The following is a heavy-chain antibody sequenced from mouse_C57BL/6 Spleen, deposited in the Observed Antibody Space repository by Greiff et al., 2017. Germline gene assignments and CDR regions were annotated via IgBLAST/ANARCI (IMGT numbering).Heavy chain of an antibody. Sequence: QVQLQQPGAELVKPGASVKLSCKASGYTFTSYWMHWVKQRPGRGLEWIGSIDPNSGGTKYNEKFKSKATLTVDKPSSTAYMQLSSLTSADSAVYYCARDGYYGMDYWGQGTSVTVSS. CDR1: GYTFTSYW. D-gene: IGHD2-3*01. CDR2: IDPNSGGT. J-gene: IGHJ4*01. CDR3: ARDGYYGMDY. V-gene: IGHV1-72*01.